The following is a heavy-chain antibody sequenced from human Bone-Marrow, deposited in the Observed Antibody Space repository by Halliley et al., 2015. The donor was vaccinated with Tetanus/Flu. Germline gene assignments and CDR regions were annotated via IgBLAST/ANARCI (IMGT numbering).Heavy chain of an antibody. J-gene: IGHJ2*01. CDR2: IYNTGRT. CDR1: GVSMSSRTYP. D-gene: IGHD5-12*01. Sequence: TLSLTCTVSGVSMSSRTYPWAWVRQPPRKGLEWIGTIYNTGRTYYNPSLKSRVTISVDTSNNQFSLHLNSVTAADTAVYYCARQVMYDYSGTIYWYFDLWGRGSLVAVSS. V-gene: IGHV4-39*01. CDR3: ARQVMYDYSGTIYWYFDL.